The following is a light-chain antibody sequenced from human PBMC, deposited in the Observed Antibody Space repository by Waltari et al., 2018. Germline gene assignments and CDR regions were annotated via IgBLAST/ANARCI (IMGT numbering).Light chain of an antibody. CDR2: DVS. V-gene: IGLV2-14*03. J-gene: IGLJ2*01. Sequence: QSALTQPASVSGPPGQSITISCTGTSSDVGGYNYVSWDQQHPGKAPKLMIYDVSNRPSGVSNRFSGSKSGNTASLTISGLQAEDEADYYCSSYTSSSTPPGVVFGGGTKLTVL. CDR1: SSDVGGYNY. CDR3: SSYTSSSTPPGVV.